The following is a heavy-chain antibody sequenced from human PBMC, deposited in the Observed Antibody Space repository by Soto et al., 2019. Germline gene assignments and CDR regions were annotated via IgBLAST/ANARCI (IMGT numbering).Heavy chain of an antibody. D-gene: IGHD6-13*01. V-gene: IGHV4-34*01. CDR2: INHSGST. Sequence: SETLSLTCAVYGGSFSGYYWSWIRQPPGKGLEWIGEINHSGSTNYNPSLKSRVTISVDTSKNQFSLKLSSVTAADTAVYYCARGPPPSSSWEGSSNWFDPWGQGTLVTVSS. CDR1: GGSFSGYY. J-gene: IGHJ5*02. CDR3: ARGPPPSSSWEGSSNWFDP.